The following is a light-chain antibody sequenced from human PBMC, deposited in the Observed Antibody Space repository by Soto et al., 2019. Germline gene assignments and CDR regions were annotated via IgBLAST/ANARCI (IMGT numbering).Light chain of an antibody. Sequence: QSALTQPRSVSGSPGQSVTISCTGTSSDVVSWYQQRPGKAPKLLVYGYNNRPSGVPDRFSVSKSGTSASLTITGLQTEDEADYYCQSYDSSLSAWVFGGGTKLTVL. CDR1: SSDV. V-gene: IGLV2-11*01. CDR2: GYN. J-gene: IGLJ3*02. CDR3: QSYDSSLSAWV.